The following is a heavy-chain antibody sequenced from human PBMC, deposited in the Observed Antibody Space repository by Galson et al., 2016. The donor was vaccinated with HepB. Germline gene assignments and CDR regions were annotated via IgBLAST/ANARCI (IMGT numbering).Heavy chain of an antibody. CDR3: AKEVTTGGYFDL. D-gene: IGHD1-1*01. Sequence: SLRLSCAASGFTFSDYYMNWIRQAPGKGLEWISYISSRDSRTYHVDSVKGRFTISRDNAKNSLFLQMSSLRVEDTAVYYCAKEVTTGGYFDLWGRGTLVTVSP. CDR2: ISSRDSRT. V-gene: IGHV3-11*04. J-gene: IGHJ2*01. CDR1: GFTFSDYY.